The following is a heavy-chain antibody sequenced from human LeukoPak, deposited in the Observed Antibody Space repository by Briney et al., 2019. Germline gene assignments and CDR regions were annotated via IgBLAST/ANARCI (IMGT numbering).Heavy chain of an antibody. CDR3: ARGRVVAATHGWFDP. CDR1: GGTFSSYA. V-gene: IGHV1-69*05. J-gene: IGHJ5*02. CDR2: IIPIFGTA. D-gene: IGHD2-15*01. Sequence: SVKVSCKASGGTFSSYAISWVRQAPGQGLEWMGGIIPIFGTANYAQKFQGRVTITTDESTSTAYMELSSLRSEDTAVYYCARGRVVAATHGWFDPWGQGTLVTVSS.